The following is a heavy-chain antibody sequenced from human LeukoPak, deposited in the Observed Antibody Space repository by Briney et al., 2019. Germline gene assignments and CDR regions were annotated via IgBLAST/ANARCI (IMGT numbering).Heavy chain of an antibody. CDR1: GFTFSSYA. CDR3: AMWPSASSEYFQGMDV. V-gene: IGHV3-30-3*01. Sequence: GGSLRLSCAASGFTFSSYAMHWVRQAPGKGLEWVAVISYDGSNKYYADSVKGRFTISRDNSKNTLYLQMNSLRAEDTAVYYCAMWPSASSEYFQGMDVWGQGTTVTVSS. CDR2: ISYDGSNK. D-gene: IGHD6-6*01. J-gene: IGHJ6*02.